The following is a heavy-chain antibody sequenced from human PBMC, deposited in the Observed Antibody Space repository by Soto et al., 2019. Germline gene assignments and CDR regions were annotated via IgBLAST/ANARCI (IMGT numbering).Heavy chain of an antibody. CDR3: ARGGGYCSGGSCYSTKRDYYYYGMDV. J-gene: IGHJ6*02. Sequence: LRLSCAASGFTFSSYAMHWVRQAPGKGLEWVAVISYDGSNKYYADSVKGRFTISRDNSKNTLYLQMNSLRAEDTAVYYCARGGGYCSGGSCYSTKRDYYYYGMDVWGQGTTVTVSS. D-gene: IGHD2-15*01. CDR2: ISYDGSNK. V-gene: IGHV3-30-3*01. CDR1: GFTFSSYA.